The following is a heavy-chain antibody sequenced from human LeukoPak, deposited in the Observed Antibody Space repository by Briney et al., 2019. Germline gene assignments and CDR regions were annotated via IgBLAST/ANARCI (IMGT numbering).Heavy chain of an antibody. V-gene: IGHV7-4-1*02. J-gene: IGHJ3*02. CDR2: INTNTGNP. CDR1: GYTFTSYT. Sequence: ASVKVSCKAPGYTFTSYTMNWVRQAPGQGLEWMGWINTNTGNPTYAQGFTGRFVFSLDTSVSTTYLQISSLKAEDTAVYYCARDPGSSWYGAFDIWGQGTMVTVSS. D-gene: IGHD6-13*01. CDR3: ARDPGSSWYGAFDI.